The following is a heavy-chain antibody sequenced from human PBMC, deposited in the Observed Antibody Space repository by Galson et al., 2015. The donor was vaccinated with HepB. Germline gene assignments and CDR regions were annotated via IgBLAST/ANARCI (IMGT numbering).Heavy chain of an antibody. J-gene: IGHJ6*02. CDR3: AKYVYFDCLFPTYGYGTDV. Sequence: SLRLSCAASGFTFSSYAMSWVRQAPGKGLEWVSAISGSGGSTYYADSVKGRFTISRDNSKNTLYLQMNSVRAEDTAVYYRAKYVYFDCLFPTYGYGTDVWGQGTPATVAS. D-gene: IGHD3-9*01. CDR1: GFTFSSYA. CDR2: ISGSGGST. V-gene: IGHV3-23*01.